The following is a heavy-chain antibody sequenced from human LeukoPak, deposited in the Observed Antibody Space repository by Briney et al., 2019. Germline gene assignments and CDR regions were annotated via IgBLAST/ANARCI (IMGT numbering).Heavy chain of an antibody. D-gene: IGHD3-22*01. CDR1: GFIFSHYG. CDR2: IQNDASTE. J-gene: IGHJ4*02. V-gene: IGHV3-33*05. Sequence: PGGSLRLSCAASGFIFSHYGMHWVRQAPGKGLEWVAVIQNDASTENFADSVKGRFTISRDNSKNTVFLQMNSLRVEDTAVYYCARVAYDSGGYTANHDFWGQGTLVTVSS. CDR3: ARVAYDSGGYTANHDF.